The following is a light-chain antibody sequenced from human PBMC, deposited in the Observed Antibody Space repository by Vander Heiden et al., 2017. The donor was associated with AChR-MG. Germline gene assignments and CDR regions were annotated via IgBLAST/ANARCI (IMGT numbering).Light chain of an antibody. CDR2: DVS. J-gene: IGLJ1*01. CDR1: SSDVGGHNF. Sequence: QSALTQPAPVSGSPGQPITIPRPGTSSDVGGHNFVPWFQQHPVKAPKLMIFDVSNRPSGISNRFSGSKSGNTASLTISGLQAEDEADYYCSSYTTSGSYVFGSGTKVTVL. V-gene: IGLV2-14*03. CDR3: SSYTTSGSYV.